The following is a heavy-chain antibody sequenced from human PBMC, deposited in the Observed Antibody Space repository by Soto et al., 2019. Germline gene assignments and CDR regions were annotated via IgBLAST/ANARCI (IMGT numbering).Heavy chain of an antibody. CDR3: ARDQGIQLWPGLYGMDV. D-gene: IGHD5-18*01. V-gene: IGHV3-53*01. CDR2: IYSGGST. CDR1: GFNFNTYW. J-gene: IGHJ6*02. Sequence: GGSLSLSCAASGFNFNTYWMYWVRQAPGKGLEWVSVIYSGGSTYYADSVKGRFTISRDNSKNTLYLQMNSLRAEDTAVYYCARDQGIQLWPGLYGMDVWGQGTTVTVSS.